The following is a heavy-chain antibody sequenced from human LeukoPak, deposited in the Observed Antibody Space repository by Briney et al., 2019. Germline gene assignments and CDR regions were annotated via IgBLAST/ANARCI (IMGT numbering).Heavy chain of an antibody. CDR3: ARQIIVVVPAAMGY. CDR2: ISAYNGNT. Sequence: ASVKVSCKASGYTFTSYGISWVRQAPGQGLEWMGWISAYNGNTNYAQKLQGRVTMTTDTSTSTAYMELRSLRSDDTAVYYCARQIIVVVPAAMGYWGQGTLVTVSS. D-gene: IGHD2-2*01. CDR1: GYTFTSYG. V-gene: IGHV1-18*01. J-gene: IGHJ4*02.